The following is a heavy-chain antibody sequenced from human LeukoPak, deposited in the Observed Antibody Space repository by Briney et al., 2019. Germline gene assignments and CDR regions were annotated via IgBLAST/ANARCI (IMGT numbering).Heavy chain of an antibody. Sequence: ASVKVSCKASGGTFSSYAISWVRQAPGQGLEWMGRIIPILGIANYAQKFQGRVTITADKSTSTAYMELSSLRSEDTAVYYCATYGIAVAGTGYYFDYWGQGTLVTVSS. CDR3: ATYGIAVAGTGYYFDY. J-gene: IGHJ4*02. CDR1: GGTFSSYA. CDR2: IIPILGIA. V-gene: IGHV1-69*04. D-gene: IGHD6-19*01.